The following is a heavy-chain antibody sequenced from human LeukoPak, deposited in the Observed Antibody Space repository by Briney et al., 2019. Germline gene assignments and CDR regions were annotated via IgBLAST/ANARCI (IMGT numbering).Heavy chain of an antibody. CDR3: AGGPRQYYYSGSYHY. CDR2: IYSSGNT. V-gene: IGHV4-61*08. CDR1: GDSVRNDDYY. Sequence: SETLSLTCTVSGDSVRNDDYYWNWLRQPPGKGLEWIVYIYSSGNTNDDPSLRSRVTISLDTSKNQFALKLTSVTAADTAVYYCAGGPRQYYYSGSYHYWGQGTLVTVSS. J-gene: IGHJ4*02. D-gene: IGHD3-10*01.